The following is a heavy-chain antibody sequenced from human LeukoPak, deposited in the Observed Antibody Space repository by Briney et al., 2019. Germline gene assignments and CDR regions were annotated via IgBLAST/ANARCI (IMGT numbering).Heavy chain of an antibody. CDR3: ARVPYSGQPNDY. Sequence: SETLSLTCAVYGGSLSGYYWSWIRQPPGKGLEWIGEINHSGSTNYNPSLKSRVTISVDTSKNQFSLKLSSVTAADTAVYYCARVPYSGQPNDYWGQGTLVTVSS. V-gene: IGHV4-34*01. CDR2: INHSGST. D-gene: IGHD6-13*01. J-gene: IGHJ4*02. CDR1: GGSLSGYY.